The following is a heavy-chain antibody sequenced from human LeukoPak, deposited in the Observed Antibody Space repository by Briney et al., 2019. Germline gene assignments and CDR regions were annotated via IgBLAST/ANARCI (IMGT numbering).Heavy chain of an antibody. CDR1: GFTFTSSA. J-gene: IGHJ3*02. Sequence: SVKVSCKASGFTFTSSAVQWVRQAREQRLEWIGWIVVGSGNTNYAQKFQERVTITRDMSTSTAYMELSSLRSEDTAVYYCAALIAAAGTHAFDIWGQGTMVTVSS. V-gene: IGHV1-58*01. CDR3: AALIAAAGTHAFDI. D-gene: IGHD6-13*01. CDR2: IVVGSGNT.